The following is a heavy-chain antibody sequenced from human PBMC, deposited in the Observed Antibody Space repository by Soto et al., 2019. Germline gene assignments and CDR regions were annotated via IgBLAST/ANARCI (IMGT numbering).Heavy chain of an antibody. V-gene: IGHV4-39*01. CDR3: ARHKLTIFGVVISMGWFDP. CDR2: IYYSGST. CDR1: GGSIGRSSYY. Sequence: SETLSLTCTVSGGSIGRSSYYWGGIRQPPEKGLEWIGSIYYSGSTYYNPSLKSRVTISVDTSKNQFSLKLSSVTAADTAVYYCARHKLTIFGVVISMGWFDPWGQGTLFTVSS. J-gene: IGHJ5*02. D-gene: IGHD3-3*01.